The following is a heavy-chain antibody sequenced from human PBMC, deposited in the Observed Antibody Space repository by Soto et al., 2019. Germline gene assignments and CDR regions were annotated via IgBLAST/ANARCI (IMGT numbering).Heavy chain of an antibody. Sequence: SLRLSCAASGFTFDDYAMHWVRQAPGKGLEWVSGISWNSGSIGYADSVKGRFTISRDNAKNSLYLQMNSLRAEDTALYYCAKDILAGITMIVVAHAFDIWGQGTMVTVSS. D-gene: IGHD3-22*01. J-gene: IGHJ3*02. V-gene: IGHV3-9*01. CDR2: ISWNSGSI. CDR3: AKDILAGITMIVVAHAFDI. CDR1: GFTFDDYA.